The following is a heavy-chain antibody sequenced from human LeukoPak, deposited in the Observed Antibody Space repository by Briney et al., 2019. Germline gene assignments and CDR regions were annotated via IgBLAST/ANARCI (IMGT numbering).Heavy chain of an antibody. Sequence: GASVKVSCKASGGTFSSYAISWVRQAPGQGLEWMGGIIPIFGTANYAQKFQGRVTITADKSTSTAYMELSSLRSEDTAVYYCARRPYSSSLYYFDYWGQGTLVTVSS. J-gene: IGHJ4*02. CDR3: ARRPYSSSLYYFDY. CDR1: GGTFSSYA. D-gene: IGHD6-13*01. CDR2: IIPIFGTA. V-gene: IGHV1-69*06.